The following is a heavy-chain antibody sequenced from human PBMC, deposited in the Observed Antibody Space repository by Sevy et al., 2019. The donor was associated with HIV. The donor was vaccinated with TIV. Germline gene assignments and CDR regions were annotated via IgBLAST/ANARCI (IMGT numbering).Heavy chain of an antibody. CDR2: ISRSGGST. Sequence: GGSLRLSCAASGFTFSNYAMSWVRQAPGKGLEWVSSISRSGGSTYYADSVKGRFTISRENSKNTPYLEMNSLRAEETAVYYCAKVDVVVPVADYGLDVWGQGTTVTVSS. CDR3: AKVDVVVPVADYGLDV. D-gene: IGHD2-2*01. V-gene: IGHV3-23*01. J-gene: IGHJ6*02. CDR1: GFTFSNYA.